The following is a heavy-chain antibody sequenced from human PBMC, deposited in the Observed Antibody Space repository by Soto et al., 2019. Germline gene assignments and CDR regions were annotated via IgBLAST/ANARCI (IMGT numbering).Heavy chain of an antibody. V-gene: IGHV3-23*01. CDR3: AKEGRLRAPAGDYFDS. D-gene: IGHD3-10*01. CDR2: VGSFGNT. Sequence: EVALLDSGGHLVQPGGSLRLSCEASGFSFPDYDMNWVRQTPGKGLEWVSAVGSFGNTYYRDSVRGRFTISRDDSRNTVYQQMNSLRVEDTAVYFCAKEGRLRAPAGDYFDSWAQGSLVTVSS. CDR1: GFSFPDYD. J-gene: IGHJ4*02.